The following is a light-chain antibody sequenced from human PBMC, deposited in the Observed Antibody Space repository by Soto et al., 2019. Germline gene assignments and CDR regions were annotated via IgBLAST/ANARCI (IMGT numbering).Light chain of an antibody. V-gene: IGLV2-14*01. CDR2: EVS. J-gene: IGLJ2*01. CDR1: SSDVGRYNY. Sequence: QSVLTQPASVSGSPGQSITISCTGTSSDVGRYNYVSWYQQHPGKAPKLMIYEVSNRPSGVSSRFSGSKSGNTASLTISGLQAEDEADYYCSSYTSSSTLLFGGGTKLTVL. CDR3: SSYTSSSTLL.